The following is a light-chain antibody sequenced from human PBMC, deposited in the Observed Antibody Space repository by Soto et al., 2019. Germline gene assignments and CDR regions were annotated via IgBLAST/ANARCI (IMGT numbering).Light chain of an antibody. CDR1: SSDVGGYKY. V-gene: IGLV2-14*01. CDR2: EVS. Sequence: QSALTQPASVSGSPGQSITISCTGTSSDVGGYKYVSWYQQYPGKAPKLVIFEVSNRPSGVSIRFSGSRSGNTASLTISGLKTEDEGDYYCSSYTSSSTVVFGGGTKLTVL. J-gene: IGLJ3*02. CDR3: SSYTSSSTVV.